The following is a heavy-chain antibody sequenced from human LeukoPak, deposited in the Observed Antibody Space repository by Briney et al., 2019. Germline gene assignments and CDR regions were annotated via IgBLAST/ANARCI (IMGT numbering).Heavy chain of an antibody. CDR2: IDPSGDST. V-gene: IGHV1-46*01. CDR3: ASVLYCGADCYSGRYFFDY. D-gene: IGHD2-21*02. J-gene: IGHJ4*02. CDR1: GYTFTSYD. Sequence: ASVKVSCKASGYTFTSYDMHWVRQAPGQGLEWMGIIDPSGDSTSYAQKFPGRVTMTSDISTSTIYMELSSLRSEDTAVYYCASVLYCGADCYSGRYFFDYWGQGTLVTVSS.